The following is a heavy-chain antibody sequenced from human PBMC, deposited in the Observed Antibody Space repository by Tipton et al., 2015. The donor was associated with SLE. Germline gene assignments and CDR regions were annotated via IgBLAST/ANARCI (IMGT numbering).Heavy chain of an antibody. D-gene: IGHD2-21*01. Sequence: TLSLTCTVSGGSISSYYWSWIRQPPGKGLEWIGCIYYSGSTNYNPSLKSRVTISVDTSKNQFSLKLSSVTAADTAVYYCARCGGGYGMDVWGQGTTVTVSS. CDR2: IYYSGST. CDR1: GGSISSYY. CDR3: ARCGGGYGMDV. V-gene: IGHV4-59*01. J-gene: IGHJ6*02.